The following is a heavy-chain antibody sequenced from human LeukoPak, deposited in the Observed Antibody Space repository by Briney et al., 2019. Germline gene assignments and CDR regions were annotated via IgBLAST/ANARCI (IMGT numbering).Heavy chain of an antibody. J-gene: IGHJ3*02. CDR3: ARPLSNRNVGASDI. D-gene: IGHD1-1*01. CDR1: GYSFTSYW. CDR2: IYPGDSDT. V-gene: IGHV5-51*01. Sequence: GESLKISCKGSGYSFTSYWVGWVCQMPGKGLEWIGIIYPGDSDTIYSPSFQGQVTISADKSISVAYLQWSSLKASDTAMYYCARPLSNRNVGASDIWGQGTMVTVSS.